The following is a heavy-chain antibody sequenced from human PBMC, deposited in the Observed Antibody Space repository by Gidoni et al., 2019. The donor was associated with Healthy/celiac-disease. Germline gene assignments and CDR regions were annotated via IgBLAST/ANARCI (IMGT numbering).Heavy chain of an antibody. Sequence: QVQLQESGPGLGKPAQTLSRTCTVSGGAISSGSYYWSWSRQPAGKGLEWIGRIYTSGSPNYTPSLKSRVTLSVDTSKTQFSLKLSSVTAADTAVYYCARGMYSSGWYGAFDIWGQGTMVTVSS. J-gene: IGHJ3*02. CDR1: GGAISSGSYY. CDR3: ARGMYSSGWYGAFDI. CDR2: IYTSGSP. D-gene: IGHD6-19*01. V-gene: IGHV4-61*02.